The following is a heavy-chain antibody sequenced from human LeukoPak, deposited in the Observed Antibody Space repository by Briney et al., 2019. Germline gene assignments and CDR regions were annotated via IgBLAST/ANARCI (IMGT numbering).Heavy chain of an antibody. Sequence: GEPLQISCKGSGYRFTSYWIGWVRQMPGKGLEWMGIIYPGDSDTRYSPSFQGQVTISADKSISTAYLQWSSLKASDTAMYYCARHPIAAAGTNWFDPWGQGTLVTVSS. CDR2: IYPGDSDT. V-gene: IGHV5-51*01. D-gene: IGHD6-13*01. CDR3: ARHPIAAAGTNWFDP. J-gene: IGHJ5*02. CDR1: GYRFTSYW.